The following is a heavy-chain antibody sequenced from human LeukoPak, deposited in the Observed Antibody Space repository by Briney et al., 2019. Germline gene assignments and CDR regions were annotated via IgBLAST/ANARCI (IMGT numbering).Heavy chain of an antibody. CDR3: ARDKTSHDYGDYGHPLWY. CDR2: IYSGGST. D-gene: IGHD4-17*01. Sequence: GGSLRLSCAASGFTVSSNYMSWVRQAPGKGLEWVSFIYSGGSTYYADSVKGRFTISRHNSKNTLYLQMNSLRAEDTAVYYCARDKTSHDYGDYGHPLWYWGQGTLVTVSS. V-gene: IGHV3-53*01. J-gene: IGHJ4*02. CDR1: GFTVSSNY.